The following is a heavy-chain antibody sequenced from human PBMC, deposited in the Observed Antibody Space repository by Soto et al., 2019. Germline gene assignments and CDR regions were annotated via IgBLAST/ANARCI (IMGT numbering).Heavy chain of an antibody. CDR1: GFTFSNYG. CDR3: ARALYSSSWYVYYGMDV. CDR2: IWYDGSNK. J-gene: IGHJ6*02. Sequence: QVQLVESGGGVVQTGRSLRLSCAASGFTFSNYGMHWVRQAPGKGLEWVAVIWYDGSNKYYADSVKGRFTVSRDNSKKTLDLQINSLRAEDTAVYYCARALYSSSWYVYYGMDVWGQETTVTVSS. D-gene: IGHD6-13*01. V-gene: IGHV3-33*01.